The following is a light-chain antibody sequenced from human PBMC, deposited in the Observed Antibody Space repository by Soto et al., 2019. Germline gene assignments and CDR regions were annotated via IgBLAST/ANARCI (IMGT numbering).Light chain of an antibody. V-gene: IGLV2-23*02. J-gene: IGLJ3*02. Sequence: QSALTQPASVSGSPGQSITISCTGTSSDVGSYNLVSWYQQHPGKAPKLMIYEVSKRPSGVSDRFSGSKSGNTSSLTVSGLQAEDDADYYCCSSAGSTTLVVFGGGTKLTVL. CDR2: EVS. CDR1: SSDVGSYNL. CDR3: CSSAGSTTLVV.